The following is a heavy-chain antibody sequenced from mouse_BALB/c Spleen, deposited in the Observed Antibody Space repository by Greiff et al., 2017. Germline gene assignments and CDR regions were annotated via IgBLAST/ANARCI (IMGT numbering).Heavy chain of an antibody. CDR2: INSNGGST. Sequence: EVKVVESGGGLVQPGGSLKLSCAASGFTFSSYGMSWVRQTPDKRLELVATINSNGGSTYYPDSVKGRFTISRDNAKNTLYLQMSSLKSEDTAMYYCARDYYGSSYYWGQGTTLTVSS. J-gene: IGHJ2*01. D-gene: IGHD1-1*01. CDR1: GFTFSSYG. V-gene: IGHV5-6-3*01. CDR3: ARDYYGSSYY.